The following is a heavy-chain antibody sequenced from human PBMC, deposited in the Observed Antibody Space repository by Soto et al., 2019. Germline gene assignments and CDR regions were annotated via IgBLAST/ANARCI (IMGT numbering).Heavy chain of an antibody. CDR3: AREKFSGTYYWLDS. V-gene: IGHV4-31*03. Sequence: SETLSLTCTVYGGSMRTGGYYWSWIRQHAGRGLEWIGYISYSGNTYYNPSLMSRVAISVDTSKTRFALNLNSVSAADTAVYYCAREKFSGTYYWLDSWGQGTLVTVSS. D-gene: IGHD1-26*01. CDR2: ISYSGNT. J-gene: IGHJ5*01. CDR1: GGSMRTGGYY.